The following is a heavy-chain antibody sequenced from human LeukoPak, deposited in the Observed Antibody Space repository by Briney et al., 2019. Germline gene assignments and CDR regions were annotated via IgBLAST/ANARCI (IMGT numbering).Heavy chain of an antibody. CDR2: LSDSGGST. J-gene: IGHJ4*02. Sequence: GGSLRLSCAASGFTFSSYGMSWVRQAPGKGLEWVSALSDSGGSTFYADSVKGRFTISRDNSKNTLYLQMNSLRAEDTAVYYCAKQGYFDYWGQGTLVTVSS. CDR3: AKQGYFDY. V-gene: IGHV3-23*01. CDR1: GFTFSSYG.